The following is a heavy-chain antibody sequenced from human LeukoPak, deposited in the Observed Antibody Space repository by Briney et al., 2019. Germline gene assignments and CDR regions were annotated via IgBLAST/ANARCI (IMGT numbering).Heavy chain of an antibody. J-gene: IGHJ6*03. CDR1: GGSFSGYY. V-gene: IGHV4-34*01. Sequence: SETLSLTCAVYGGSFSGYYWSWIRQPPGKGLEWIGSIYHSESTYYNPSLKSRVTISVDTSKNQFSLKLSSVTAADTAVYYCAGGPYYYMDVWGKGTTVTISS. CDR3: AGGPYYYMDV. CDR2: IYHSEST.